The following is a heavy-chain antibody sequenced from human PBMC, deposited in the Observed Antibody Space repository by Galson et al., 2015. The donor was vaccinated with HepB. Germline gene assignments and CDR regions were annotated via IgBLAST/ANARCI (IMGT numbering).Heavy chain of an antibody. CDR2: ISGSGGRI. CDR1: GFSFSTYA. CDR3: ARPIVRGEGWFDP. J-gene: IGHJ5*02. V-gene: IGHV3-23*01. Sequence: SLRLSCAASGFSFSTYAMSWVRQAPEKGLEWVSGISGSGGRIDYADSVKGRFTISRDNSKNTMYLQMNSLRDEDTAIYYCARPIVRGEGWFDPWGQGTLVTVSS. D-gene: IGHD3-10*01.